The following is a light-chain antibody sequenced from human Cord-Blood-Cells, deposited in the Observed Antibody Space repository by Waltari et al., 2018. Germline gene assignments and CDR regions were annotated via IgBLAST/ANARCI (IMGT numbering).Light chain of an antibody. CDR1: SSNIGSNT. Sequence: QSVLTQPPSASGTPGQRVTISCSGSSSNIGSNTVNWYQQLPGTAPKLLIYSNNQRPSGGPDRFSCSKSGTSASLAISGLQSEDEADYYCAAWDDSLNGLVFGVGTKLTVL. CDR2: SNN. J-gene: IGLJ2*01. CDR3: AAWDDSLNGLV. V-gene: IGLV1-44*01.